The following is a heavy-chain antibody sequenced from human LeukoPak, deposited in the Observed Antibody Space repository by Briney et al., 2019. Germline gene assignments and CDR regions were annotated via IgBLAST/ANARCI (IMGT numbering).Heavy chain of an antibody. D-gene: IGHD6-13*01. J-gene: IGHJ4*02. CDR3: ARERSTAAAGTYYFDY. V-gene: IGHV4-4*07. Sequence: SETLSLTCTVSGGCISSYYWSWIRQPVGKGLEWIGHIYTSGSTNYNPSLKSRVTMSVDTSKNQFSLKLSSVTAADTAVYYCARERSTAAAGTYYFDYWGQGTLVTVSS. CDR1: GGCISSYY. CDR2: IYTSGST.